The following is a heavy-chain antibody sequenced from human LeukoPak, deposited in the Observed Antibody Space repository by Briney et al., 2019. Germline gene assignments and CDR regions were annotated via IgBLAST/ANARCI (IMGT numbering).Heavy chain of an antibody. CDR3: ARLSYCGGDCHDGFDI. J-gene: IGHJ3*02. V-gene: IGHV1-2*02. CDR2: INPNSGGT. Sequence: ASVKVSCKASGYIFTGYYMHWVRQAPGQGLDWMGWINPNSGGTNYAQKFQGRVTMTRDTSISTAYMDLRRLRSDDTAVYYCARLSYCGGDCHDGFDIWGQGTMVTVSS. CDR1: GYIFTGYY. D-gene: IGHD2-21*02.